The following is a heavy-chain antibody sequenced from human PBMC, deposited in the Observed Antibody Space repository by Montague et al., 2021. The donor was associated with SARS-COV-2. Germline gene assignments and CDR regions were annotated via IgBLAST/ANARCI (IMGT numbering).Heavy chain of an antibody. Sequence: CVISGDSVSRNSAAWNWIRQSPSRGLEWLGRTYYRSKWYNDYAVPVKSRITINPDTSKNQISLQLNSVTPEDTAVYYCARTSVSSDYWGQGTLVTVSS. CDR1: GDSVSRNSAA. D-gene: IGHD5/OR15-5a*01. CDR3: ARTSVSSDY. V-gene: IGHV6-1*01. J-gene: IGHJ4*02. CDR2: TYYRSKWYN.